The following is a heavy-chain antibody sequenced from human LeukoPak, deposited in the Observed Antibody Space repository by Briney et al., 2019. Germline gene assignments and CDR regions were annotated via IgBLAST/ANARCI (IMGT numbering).Heavy chain of an antibody. D-gene: IGHD3-22*01. Sequence: GGSLRLSCAASGFTFSSYEMNWVRQAPGKGMEWVSYISSSGSTLYYADSVKGRFTISRDNAKNSLYLQMNSLRAEDTAVYYYARESMIVVGAHDYWGQGTLVTVSS. CDR1: GFTFSSYE. CDR3: ARESMIVVGAHDY. J-gene: IGHJ4*02. CDR2: ISSSGSTL. V-gene: IGHV3-48*03.